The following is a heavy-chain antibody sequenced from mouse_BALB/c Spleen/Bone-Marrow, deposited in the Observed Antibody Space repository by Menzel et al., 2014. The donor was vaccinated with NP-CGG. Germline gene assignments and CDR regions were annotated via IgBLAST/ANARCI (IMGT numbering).Heavy chain of an antibody. CDR2: ISSGGSYT. Sequence: EVKVVESGGGLVKPGGSLKLSCAASGFTFSSYAMSWVRQTPEKRLEWVATISSGGSYTYYPDSVKGRFTISRDNAKNTLYLQMSSLRSEDTAMYYCARHFITTATGAMDYWGQGTSVTVSS. CDR3: ARHFITTATGAMDY. D-gene: IGHD1-2*01. V-gene: IGHV5-9-3*01. CDR1: GFTFSSYA. J-gene: IGHJ4*01.